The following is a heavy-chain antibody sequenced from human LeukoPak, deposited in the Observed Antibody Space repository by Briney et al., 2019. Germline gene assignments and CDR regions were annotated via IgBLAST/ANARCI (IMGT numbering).Heavy chain of an antibody. D-gene: IGHD3-22*01. CDR1: GGSVSSGSYY. V-gene: IGHV4-61*01. CDR2: IYYSGST. CDR3: ARSYYYDSSGYYADYYYGMDV. Sequence: SETLSLTCTVSGGSVSSGSYYWSWIRQSPGKGLEWIGYIYYSGSTNYNPSLKSRVTISVDTSKNQFSLKLSSVTAADTAVYYCARSYYYDSSGYYADYYYGMDVWGQGTTVTVSS. J-gene: IGHJ6*02.